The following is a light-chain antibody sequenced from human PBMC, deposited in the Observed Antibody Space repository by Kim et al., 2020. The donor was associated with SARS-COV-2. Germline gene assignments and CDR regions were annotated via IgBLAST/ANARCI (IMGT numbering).Light chain of an antibody. CDR1: SSDIGVYNY. V-gene: IGLV2-8*01. Sequence: QSALTQPPSASGSPGQSVTISCTGTSSDIGVYNYVSWYQQYPGRAPKLMIYEVTKRPSGVPDRFSGSKSGNTASLTVSGLQADDEADYYCCSYAGNNNLVFGGGTQLTVL. J-gene: IGLJ3*02. CDR2: EVT. CDR3: CSYAGNNNLV.